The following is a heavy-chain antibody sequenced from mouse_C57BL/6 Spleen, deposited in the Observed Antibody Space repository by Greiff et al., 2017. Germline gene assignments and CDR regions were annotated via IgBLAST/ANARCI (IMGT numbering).Heavy chain of an antibody. CDR2: IDPNSGGT. Sequence: QVQLQQPGAELVKPGASVKLSCKASGYTFTSYWMHWVKQRPGRGLECIGRIDPNSGGTKYNEKFKSKATLTVDKPSSTAYMQLSSLTSEDSAVYYCARSGGYFAMDYWGQGTSVTVSS. J-gene: IGHJ4*01. D-gene: IGHD3-2*02. CDR1: GYTFTSYW. V-gene: IGHV1-72*01. CDR3: ARSGGYFAMDY.